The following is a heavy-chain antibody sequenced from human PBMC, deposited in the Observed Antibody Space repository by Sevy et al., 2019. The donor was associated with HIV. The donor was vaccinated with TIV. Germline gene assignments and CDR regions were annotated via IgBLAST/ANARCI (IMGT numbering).Heavy chain of an antibody. CDR3: ARSPPVVVVPGAPSWFDP. J-gene: IGHJ5*02. CDR2: IYYSGST. D-gene: IGHD2-2*01. Sequence: SETLSLTCTVSGGSISSSSYYWGWIRQPPGKGLEWIGSIYYSGSTYYNPSLKSRVTISVDTSKNQFSLKLNSVTAVDSAVYFCARSPPVVVVPGAPSWFDPWGQGTLVTVSS. CDR1: GGSISSSSYY. V-gene: IGHV4-39*01.